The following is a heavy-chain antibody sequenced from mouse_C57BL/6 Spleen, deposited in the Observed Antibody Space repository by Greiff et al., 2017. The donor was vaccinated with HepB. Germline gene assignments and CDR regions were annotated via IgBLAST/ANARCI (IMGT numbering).Heavy chain of an antibody. D-gene: IGHD2-2*01. V-gene: IGHV1-80*01. CDR3: ARSPYGYDRAWFAY. CDR2: IYPGDGDT. J-gene: IGHJ3*01. CDR1: GYAFSSYW. Sequence: VQLQQSGAELVKPGASVKISCKASGYAFSSYWMNWVKQRPGKGLEWIGQIYPGDGDTNYNGKFKGKATLTADKSSSTSYMQLSSLTSEDSAVYFCARSPYGYDRAWFAYWGQGTLVTVSA.